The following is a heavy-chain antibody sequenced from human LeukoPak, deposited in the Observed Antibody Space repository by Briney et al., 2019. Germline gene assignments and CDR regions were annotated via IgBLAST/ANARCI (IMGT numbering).Heavy chain of an antibody. CDR2: ISASSSYI. CDR3: ARDRDYYGSGSFDY. CDR1: GFTFSSYS. J-gene: IGHJ4*02. D-gene: IGHD3-10*01. Sequence: GGSLRLSCAASGFTFSSYSMNWVRQAPGKGLEWVSSISASSSYIYYADSVKGRFTISRDNAKNSLYLQMNSLRAEDTALYYCARDRDYYGSGSFDYWGLGTLVTVSS. V-gene: IGHV3-21*01.